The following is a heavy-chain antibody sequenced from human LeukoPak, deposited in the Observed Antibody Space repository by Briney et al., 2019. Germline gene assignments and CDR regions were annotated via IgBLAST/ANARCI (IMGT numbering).Heavy chain of an antibody. CDR2: IYFSGST. J-gene: IGHJ6*02. CDR1: GGSISSYY. CDR3: ARGGDYDYYDLDV. Sequence: SETLSLTCTVSGGSISSYYWSWIRQPPGKGLEWIGYIYFSGSTNFNPSFKSRVTISVDTSKNQFSLKLNSVTAADTAVYYCARGGDYDYYDLDVWGQGTTVTVSS. D-gene: IGHD4-17*01. V-gene: IGHV4-59*08.